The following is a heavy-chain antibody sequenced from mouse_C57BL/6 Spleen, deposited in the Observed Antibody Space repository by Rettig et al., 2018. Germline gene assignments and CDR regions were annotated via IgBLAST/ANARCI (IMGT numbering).Heavy chain of an antibody. Sequence: EWIGAIYPGNGDTSYNQKFKGKATLTVDKSSSTAYMQLSSLTSEDSAVYFCARYCSNYDAWFAYWGQGTLVTVSA. CDR2: IYPGNGDT. J-gene: IGHJ3*01. CDR3: ARYCSNYDAWFAY. V-gene: IGHV1-12*01. D-gene: IGHD2-5*01.